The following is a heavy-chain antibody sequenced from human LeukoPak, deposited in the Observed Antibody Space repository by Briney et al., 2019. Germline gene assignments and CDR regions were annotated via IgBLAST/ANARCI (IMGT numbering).Heavy chain of an antibody. CDR2: IYTSGST. CDR1: GGSFSGYY. CDR3: ARGEAFGIAAAGSQNFGYYYYYMDV. J-gene: IGHJ6*03. V-gene: IGHV4-59*10. Sequence: SPSETLSLTCAVYGGSFSGYYWSWIRQPAGKGLEWIGRIYTSGSTNYNPSLKSRVTISVDTSKNQFSLKLSSVTAADTAVYYCARGEAFGIAAAGSQNFGYYYYYMDVWGKGTTVTISS. D-gene: IGHD6-13*01.